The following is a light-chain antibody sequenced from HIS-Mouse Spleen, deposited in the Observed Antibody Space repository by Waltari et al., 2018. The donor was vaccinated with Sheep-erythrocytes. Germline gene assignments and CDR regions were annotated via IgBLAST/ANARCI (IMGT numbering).Light chain of an antibody. J-gene: IGKJ1*01. CDR1: QGISSA. V-gene: IGKV1D-13*01. CDR2: DAS. Sequence: AIQLTQSPSSLSASVVDRVTITCRASQGISSALAWYQQKTGKDPKLLIYDASSLESGVPSRFSGSGSGTDFTLTISSLQPEDFATYYCQQFNNYPRTFGQGTKVEIK. CDR3: QQFNNYPRT.